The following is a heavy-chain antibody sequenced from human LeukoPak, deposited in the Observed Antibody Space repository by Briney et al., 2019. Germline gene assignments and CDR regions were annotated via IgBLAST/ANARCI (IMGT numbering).Heavy chain of an antibody. J-gene: IGHJ3*02. CDR1: GFSLSSYA. CDR2: IHEDGGDK. V-gene: IGHV3-7*05. Sequence: GGSLRLSCEASGFSLSSYAMTWVRQAPGKGLEWVANIHEDGGDKYYVDSVKGRFTISRDNAKNSLYLQMNSLRAEDTALYYCARTLRLGTPRAFDIWGRGTMVTVS. D-gene: IGHD1-14*01. CDR3: ARTLRLGTPRAFDI.